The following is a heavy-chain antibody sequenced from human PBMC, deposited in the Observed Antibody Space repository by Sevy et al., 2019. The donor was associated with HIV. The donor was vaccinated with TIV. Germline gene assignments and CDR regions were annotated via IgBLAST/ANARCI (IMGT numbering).Heavy chain of an antibody. D-gene: IGHD3-16*01. Sequence: GGSLRLSCAASGFTVSSNYLSWVRQAPGKGLEWVSIIYKSGSVSYADSVQGRCTISRDNSKNTVYLQIDSLRAEDTAVYNCARDLINWGRGVGDNDGFDLWGQGTMVTVSS. V-gene: IGHV3-53*01. CDR1: GFTVSSNY. CDR3: ARDLINWGRGVGDNDGFDL. CDR2: IYKSGSV. J-gene: IGHJ3*01.